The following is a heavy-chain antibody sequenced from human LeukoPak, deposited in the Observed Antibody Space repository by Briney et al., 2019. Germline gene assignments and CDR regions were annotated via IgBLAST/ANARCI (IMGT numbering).Heavy chain of an antibody. CDR1: GFRFRNHW. V-gene: IGHV3-7*01. J-gene: IGHJ6*03. CDR2: IKEDGSEK. Sequence: GGSLRLSCEASGFRFRNHWMNWVRQAPGKGLEWVANIKEDGSEKYYVDSVKGRFTISRDNARNSLFLQMNSLRAEDTAVYYCARDTKYYDILTGYLKAYYMDVWGKGTTVTVSS. D-gene: IGHD3-9*01. CDR3: ARDTKYYDILTGYLKAYYMDV.